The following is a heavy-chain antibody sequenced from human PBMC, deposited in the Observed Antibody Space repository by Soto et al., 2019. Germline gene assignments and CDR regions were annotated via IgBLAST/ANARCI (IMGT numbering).Heavy chain of an antibody. CDR1: GGSISSGNW. Sequence: QVLLQESGPGLVKPSGTLSLTCAVSGGSISSGNWWSWVRRSPGKELEWIGEIYHSGITNYNPSLKSRVTISVDNSENQLSLSLNSVTAADTAVYYCARNVRYYIDYWGQGTLVTVSS. CDR3: ARNVRYYIDY. V-gene: IGHV4-4*02. J-gene: IGHJ4*02. CDR2: IYHSGIT.